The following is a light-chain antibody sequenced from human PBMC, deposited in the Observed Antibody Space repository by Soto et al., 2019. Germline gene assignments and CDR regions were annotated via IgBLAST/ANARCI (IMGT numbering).Light chain of an antibody. CDR3: TSYTSSSTLDV. CDR1: SSDVGGYNY. V-gene: IGLV2-14*01. Sequence: QSVLTQPASVSGAPGQSITITCNGTSSDVGGYNYVSWYQQHPGKAPKLMIYEVSNRPLGVSDRFSGSKSGNTASLTISGLQAEDEADYYCTSYTSSSTLDVFGTGTKVPVL. J-gene: IGLJ1*01. CDR2: EVS.